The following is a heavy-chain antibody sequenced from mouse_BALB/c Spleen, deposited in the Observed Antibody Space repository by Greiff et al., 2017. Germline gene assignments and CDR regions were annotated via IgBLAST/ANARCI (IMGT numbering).Heavy chain of an antibody. Sequence: EVKLVESGGGLVKPGGSLKLSCAASGFTFSSYAMSWVRQTPEKRLEWVASISSGGSTYYPDSVKGRFTISRDNARNILYLQMSSLRSEDTAMYYCARGSWDYDWFAYWGQGTLVTVSA. CDR2: ISSGGST. J-gene: IGHJ3*01. D-gene: IGHD2-4*01. CDR1: GFTFSSYA. CDR3: ARGSWDYDWFAY. V-gene: IGHV5-6-5*01.